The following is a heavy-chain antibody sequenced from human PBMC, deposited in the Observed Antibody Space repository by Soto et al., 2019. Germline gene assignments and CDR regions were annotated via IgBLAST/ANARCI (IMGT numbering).Heavy chain of an antibody. CDR3: AKDRSVDTRDWFDP. D-gene: IGHD5-18*01. Sequence: GGSLRLSCAASGFTFGTYAMNWVRQAPGKGLEWVSGISGSRGSTYYTDSVKGRFTISRDNSKNTLYLQMNSLRADDTAVYYCAKDRSVDTRDWFDPWGQGTLVTVSS. CDR1: GFTFGTYA. V-gene: IGHV3-23*01. J-gene: IGHJ5*02. CDR2: ISGSRGST.